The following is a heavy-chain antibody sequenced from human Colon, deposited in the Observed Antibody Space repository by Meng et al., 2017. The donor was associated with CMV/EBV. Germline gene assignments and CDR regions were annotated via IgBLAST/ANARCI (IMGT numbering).Heavy chain of an antibody. CDR3: ARDPREYIRRWYGWFDP. Sequence: SVKVSCKASGGTFSSYVVSWLRQAPGQGLEWMGGIIPILGTTNYAQKFQGRPTITTEESTSTAYMELSSLRSEDSAVYYCARDPREYIRRWYGWFDPWGQGTLVTVSS. CDR1: GGTFSSYV. V-gene: IGHV1-69*05. CDR2: IIPILGTT. D-gene: IGHD6-6*01. J-gene: IGHJ5*02.